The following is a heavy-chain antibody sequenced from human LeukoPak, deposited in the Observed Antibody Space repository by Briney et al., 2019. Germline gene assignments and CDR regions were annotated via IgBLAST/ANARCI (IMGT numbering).Heavy chain of an antibody. CDR3: ARVGYGGNVGIDY. CDR2: IGSSGSTI. Sequence: PGGSLRLSCAAPGFTFSYYYRSSIPQAPGKGLERVSYIGSSGSTIYYADSVKGRFTISRDNAKNSLYLQMNSLRAEDTAVYYYARVGYGGNVGIDYWGQGTLVTVSS. J-gene: IGHJ4*02. D-gene: IGHD4-23*01. V-gene: IGHV3-11*01. CDR1: GFTFSYYY.